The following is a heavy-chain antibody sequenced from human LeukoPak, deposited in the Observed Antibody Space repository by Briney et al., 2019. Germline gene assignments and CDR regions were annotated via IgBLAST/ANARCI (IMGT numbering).Heavy chain of an antibody. D-gene: IGHD6-13*01. J-gene: IGHJ4*02. CDR3: ARDEQKLGDYFDY. V-gene: IGHV3-21*01. CDR2: ISSSSSYI. Sequence: PGGSLRLSCAASGFTFSSYSMNWVRQAPGKGLEWVSSISSSSSYIYYADSVKGRFTISRDNAKNSLYLEMNSLRAEDTAVYYCARDEQKLGDYFDYWVQGTLVAVSS. CDR1: GFTFSSYS.